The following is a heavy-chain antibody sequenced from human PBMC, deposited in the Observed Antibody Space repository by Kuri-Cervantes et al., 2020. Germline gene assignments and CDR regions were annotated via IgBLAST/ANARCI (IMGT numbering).Heavy chain of an antibody. CDR3: ARKRAFGGVITY. D-gene: IGHD3-16*01. V-gene: IGHV4-39*01. J-gene: IGHJ4*02. Sequence: SETLSLTCSVSGDSISSNSYYWGWIRQSPGKGLEWIGSISYSGSTYYNPSLKSRVTISVDTSKSQFPLKLSSVTAADTAVYYCARKRAFGGVITYWGQGTLVTVSS. CDR1: GDSISSNSYY. CDR2: ISYSGST.